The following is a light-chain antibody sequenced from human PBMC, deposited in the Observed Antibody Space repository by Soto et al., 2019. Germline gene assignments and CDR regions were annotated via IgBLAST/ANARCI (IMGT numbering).Light chain of an antibody. V-gene: IGKV1-39*01. CDR1: QVISNY. CDR3: QQSYIIPRP. CDR2: ASS. Sequence: DIQMTQSPSSLSASVGDRVTITCRASQVISNYLAWYQQKPGKVPKLLIYASSTLQSGVPSRFSGSGSGTDLTLSISSLQSEDCSTYYRQQSYIIPRPFGQGTKVEIK. J-gene: IGKJ1*01.